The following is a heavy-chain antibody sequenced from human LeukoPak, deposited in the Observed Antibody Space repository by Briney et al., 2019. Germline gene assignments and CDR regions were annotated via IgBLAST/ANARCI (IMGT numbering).Heavy chain of an antibody. CDR2: IYHSGST. CDR3: ARDGYNLWAFDI. V-gene: IGHV4-38-2*02. CDR1: GYSISSGYY. Sequence: PSETLSLTCTVSGYSISSGYYWGWIRQPPGKGLEWIGSIYHSGSTYYNPSLKSRVTISVDTSKNQFSLKLSSVTAADTAVYYCARDGYNLWAFDIWGLGTMVTVSS. J-gene: IGHJ3*02. D-gene: IGHD5-24*01.